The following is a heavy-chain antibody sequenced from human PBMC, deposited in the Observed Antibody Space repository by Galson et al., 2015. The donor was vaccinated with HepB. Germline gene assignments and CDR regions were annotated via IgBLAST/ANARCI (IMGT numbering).Heavy chain of an antibody. CDR2: IYHGENT. D-gene: IGHD4-23*01. J-gene: IGHJ4*02. V-gene: IGHV4-30-2*01. CDR3: ARAGAFTVVTPDY. Sequence: TLSLTCAVSGGSINSGSYSWNWIRQPPGKGLEWIGYIYHGENTYYSPSLKGRVTISIDRSKNQFSLKMTSVTAADTAVYYCARAGAFTVVTPDYWGQGTLVTVSS. CDR1: GGSINSGSYS.